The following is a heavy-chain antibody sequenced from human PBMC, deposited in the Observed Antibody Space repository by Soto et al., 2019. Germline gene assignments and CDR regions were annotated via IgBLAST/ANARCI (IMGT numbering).Heavy chain of an antibody. D-gene: IGHD1-26*01. V-gene: IGHV3-48*01. Sequence: EVQLVESGGGLVQPGGSLRLSCAASGFTFSSYSRNWVLQAPGKGLEWVSYISSSSSTIYYADSVKGRFTISRDNAKNSLYLQMNSLRAEDTAVYYCAREAQIVGATNWFDPWGQGTLVTVSS. CDR2: ISSSSSTI. CDR3: AREAQIVGATNWFDP. CDR1: GFTFSSYS. J-gene: IGHJ5*02.